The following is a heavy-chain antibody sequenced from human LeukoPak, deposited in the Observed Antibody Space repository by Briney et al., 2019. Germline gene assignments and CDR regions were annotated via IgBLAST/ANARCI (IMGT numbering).Heavy chain of an antibody. CDR1: GFTLSGHS. CDR3: ARDRGIVGAPQF. V-gene: IGHV3-11*01. CDR2: ISGRAITI. D-gene: IGHD1-26*01. J-gene: IGHJ3*01. Sequence: GGSLRLSCAATGFTLSGHSMTWVRQAPGKGLEWVSSISGRAITIYYADSVKGRFTISRDNAKNSLFLQMNNLRADDTAVYYCARDRGIVGAPQFWGQGTMVTVSS.